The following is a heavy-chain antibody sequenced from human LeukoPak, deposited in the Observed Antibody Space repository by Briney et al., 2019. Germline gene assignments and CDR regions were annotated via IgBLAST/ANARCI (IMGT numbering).Heavy chain of an antibody. CDR3: ARAIGWFDP. J-gene: IGHJ5*02. CDR1: GGSFSGYY. Sequence: SETLSLTCAVYGGSFSGYYWSWIRQPPGKGLEWIGEINHSGSTNYNPSLKSRVTISVDTSKNQFSLKLSSVTAADTAVYYCARAIGWFDPWGQGTLVTVSS. CDR2: INHSGST. V-gene: IGHV4-34*01.